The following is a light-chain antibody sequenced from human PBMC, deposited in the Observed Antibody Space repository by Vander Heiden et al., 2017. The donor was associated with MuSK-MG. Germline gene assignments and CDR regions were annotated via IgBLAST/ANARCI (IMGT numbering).Light chain of an antibody. Sequence: SSELSQPSSVSVSPGQTARISFSGNDMGHKCCAWYQQKTGQSLLLFIYQDSQPPAAIPQRFSSSSSRNTATLTMRGTQAVAEDDYYCQAWDGSTAIFGGGTKLTVL. CDR1: DMGHKC. CDR3: QAWDGSTAI. CDR2: QDS. J-gene: IGLJ2*01. V-gene: IGLV3-1*01.